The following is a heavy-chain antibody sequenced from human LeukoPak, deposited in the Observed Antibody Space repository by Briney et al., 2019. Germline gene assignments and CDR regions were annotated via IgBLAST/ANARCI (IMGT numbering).Heavy chain of an antibody. CDR1: GYSISSGYY. J-gene: IGHJ4*02. V-gene: IGHV4-38-2*02. CDR2: IYHSWST. Sequence: SETLSLTCTVSGYSISSGYYWGWIRQPPGKGLEWIGRIYHSWSTYYNPSLKSRVTKSVDTSKNQFSLKMSSVTAADTAVYYCAVSFLSAYYDFWSAYSSDPFDYWGQGTLVTVSS. D-gene: IGHD3-3*01. CDR3: AVSFLSAYYDFWSAYSSDPFDY.